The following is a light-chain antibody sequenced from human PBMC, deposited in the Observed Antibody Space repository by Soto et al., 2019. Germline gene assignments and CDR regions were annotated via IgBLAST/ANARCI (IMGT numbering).Light chain of an antibody. V-gene: IGLV1-40*01. CDR3: AAWDDSLDGHVV. CDR1: DSNIGAGFT. CDR2: GNT. J-gene: IGLJ7*01. Sequence: QSVLTQPPSVSGAPGRTVTISCTGSDSNIGAGFTVHWYQQLPGSAPKLLIYGNTHRPSGVPDRFSGSQSGTSASLAISGLQSEDEADYYCAAWDDSLDGHVVFGGGTQLTVL.